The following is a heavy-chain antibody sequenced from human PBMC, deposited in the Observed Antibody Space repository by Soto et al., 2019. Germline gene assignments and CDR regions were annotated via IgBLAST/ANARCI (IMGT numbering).Heavy chain of an antibody. CDR2: IHYSGST. D-gene: IGHD3-9*01. Sequence: SETLSLTYTASGGSTSSYYRSWIRHPPEKGLEWIGYIHYSGSTNYNPSLKSRVTISVDTSKNKFSMKLSTLTAADTAVYYCARDPYFEVFTGPRGRFDLWGQGTLVTVSS. CDR1: GGSTSSYY. J-gene: IGHJ5*01. V-gene: IGHV4-59*01. CDR3: ARDPYFEVFTGPRGRFDL.